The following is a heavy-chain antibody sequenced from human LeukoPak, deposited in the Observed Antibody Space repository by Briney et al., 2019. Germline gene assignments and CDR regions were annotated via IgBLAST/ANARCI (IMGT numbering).Heavy chain of an antibody. J-gene: IGHJ5*02. Sequence: SETLCLTCTVSGCSMSNYWWNWIRQPPGKGLEWIGYIYYDGSTYYNPALNSRVTISIDTSKNQFSLKLNSVTAADTAVYYCARRLCSSLTCNIGPSGNWLDPWGQGTLVTVSS. CDR3: ARRLCSSLTCNIGPSGNWLDP. CDR2: IYYDGST. CDR1: GCSMSNYW. V-gene: IGHV4-59*08. D-gene: IGHD2-2*02.